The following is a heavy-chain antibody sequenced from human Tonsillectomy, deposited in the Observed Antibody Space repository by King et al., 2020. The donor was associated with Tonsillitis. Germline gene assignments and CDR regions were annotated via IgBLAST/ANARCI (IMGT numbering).Heavy chain of an antibody. V-gene: IGHV3-30*18. CDR3: AKDRGLRWYFDV. D-gene: IGHD3/OR15-3a*01. CDR2: ISFDGRNE. J-gene: IGHJ2*01. CDR1: GFTFSNYG. Sequence: VQLVESGGGVVQPGRSLRLSCAASGFTFSNYGMHWVRQAPGKGLEWVAMISFDGRNEYYRDSVKGRFTISRDNSKNTFYLQMNRLRVEDTAVYYCAKDRGLRWYFDVWGRGTLVTVSS.